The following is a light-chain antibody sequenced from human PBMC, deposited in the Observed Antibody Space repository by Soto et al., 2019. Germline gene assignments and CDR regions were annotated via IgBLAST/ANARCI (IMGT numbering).Light chain of an antibody. CDR2: DVS. Sequence: ALAQPASVSGSPGQSITISCTGTSSDVGGYNYVSWYQQHPGKAPKLMIYDVSNRPSGVSNRFSGSKSGNTASLTISGLQAEDEADYYCSSYTSSSTLLVFGGGTKVTVL. J-gene: IGLJ2*01. CDR3: SSYTSSSTLLV. CDR1: SSDVGGYNY. V-gene: IGLV2-14*01.